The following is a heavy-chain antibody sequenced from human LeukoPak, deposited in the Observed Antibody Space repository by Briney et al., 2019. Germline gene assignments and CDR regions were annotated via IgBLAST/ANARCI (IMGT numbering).Heavy chain of an antibody. CDR2: INPSAGGT. V-gene: IGHV1-46*01. CDR3: ARETNDWNFDY. CDR1: GYTFTSYY. D-gene: IGHD1-1*01. Sequence: ASVKVSCKASGYTFTSYYMHWVRQAPGQGLEWMGIINPSAGGTTYAQKFQGRVTMTRDTSTSTVYMELSSPRSEDTAVYYCARETNDWNFDYWGQGTLVTVSS. J-gene: IGHJ4*02.